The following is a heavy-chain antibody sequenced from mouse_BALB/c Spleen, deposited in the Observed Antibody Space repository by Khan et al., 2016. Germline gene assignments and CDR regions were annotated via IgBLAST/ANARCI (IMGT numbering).Heavy chain of an antibody. CDR3: ATGKSAVIATGSDY. Sequence: QIQLVQSGPELKKPGETVKISCKATGYTFTNFGINWVRQAPGKGLEWMDWINTNTGETTYADDFKGRFAFSLETSASTAYLQINNLKNEDTATYFCATGKSAVIATGSDYWGQGTPLTVSS. J-gene: IGHJ2*01. V-gene: IGHV9-3-1*01. CDR2: INTNTGET. CDR1: GYTFTNFG. D-gene: IGHD1-1*01.